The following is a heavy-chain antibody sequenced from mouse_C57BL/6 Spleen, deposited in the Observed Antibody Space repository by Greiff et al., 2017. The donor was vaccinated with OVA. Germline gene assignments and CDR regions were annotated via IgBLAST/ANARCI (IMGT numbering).Heavy chain of an antibody. V-gene: IGHV1-80*01. CDR2: IYPGDGDT. CDR3: ARVTYYSNPDY. CDR1: GYAFSSYW. J-gene: IGHJ2*01. Sequence: VMLVESGAELVKPGASVKISCKASGYAFSSYWMNWVKQRPGKGLEWIGQIYPGDGDTNYNGKFKGKATLTADKSSSTAYMQLSSLTSEDSAVYFCARVTYYSNPDYWGQGTTLTVSS. D-gene: IGHD2-5*01.